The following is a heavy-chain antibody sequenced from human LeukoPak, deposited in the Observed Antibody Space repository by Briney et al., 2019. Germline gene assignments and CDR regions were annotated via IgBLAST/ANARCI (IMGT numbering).Heavy chain of an antibody. CDR2: IYYSEST. V-gene: IGHV4-59*08. Sequence: SETLSLTCTVSGGSISSYYWSWIRQPPGKGLEWIGYIYYSESTNYNPSLKSRVTISVDTSKNQFSLKLSSVTAADTAVYYCARVRGYCSSGSCGMDVWGQGTTVTVSS. D-gene: IGHD2-15*01. CDR3: ARVRGYCSSGSCGMDV. CDR1: GGSISSYY. J-gene: IGHJ6*02.